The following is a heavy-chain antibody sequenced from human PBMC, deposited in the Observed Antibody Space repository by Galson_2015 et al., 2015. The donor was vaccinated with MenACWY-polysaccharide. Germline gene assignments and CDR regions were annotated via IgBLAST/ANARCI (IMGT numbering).Heavy chain of an antibody. Sequence: QSGAEVKKPGESLKISYTASGYSSTSDWIGWVRQMPGQGLEWMGLIYFSASYATYSPSFQGQVTISADKSITTAYLQWSSLKATDTAMYYCASPLGLWGQGTLVSVSS. V-gene: IGHV5-51*03. J-gene: IGHJ4*02. CDR1: GYSSTSDW. CDR3: ASPLGL. CDR2: IYFSASYA.